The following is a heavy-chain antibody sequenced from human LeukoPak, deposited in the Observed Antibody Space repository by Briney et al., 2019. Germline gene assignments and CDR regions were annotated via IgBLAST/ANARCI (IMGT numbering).Heavy chain of an antibody. V-gene: IGHV3-20*04. CDR3: ARSPTGSGWYYFDY. CDR1: GFTFDDYG. J-gene: IGHJ4*02. D-gene: IGHD6-19*01. CDR2: INWNGGST. Sequence: GGSLRLSCAASGFTFDDYGMSWVRQAPGKGLEWVSGINWNGGSTGYADSVEGRFTISRDNAKNSLYLQMNSLRAEDTAVYYCARSPTGSGWYYFDYWGQGTLVTVSS.